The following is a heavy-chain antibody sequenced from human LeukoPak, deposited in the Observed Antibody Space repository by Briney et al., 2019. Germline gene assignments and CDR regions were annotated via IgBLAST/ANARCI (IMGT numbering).Heavy chain of an antibody. D-gene: IGHD4-17*01. CDR3: TTDNDYGDYGLDY. Sequence: GGSLRLSCAASGFTFINAWMSWVRQAPGKGLEWVGRIKRESDGGTIDYAAPVNGRFTISRDDSQNTLFLQMNSLKIEDTAVYYCTTDNDYGDYGLDYWGQGTLVTVSS. J-gene: IGHJ4*02. CDR1: GFTFINAW. V-gene: IGHV3-15*01. CDR2: IKRESDGGTI.